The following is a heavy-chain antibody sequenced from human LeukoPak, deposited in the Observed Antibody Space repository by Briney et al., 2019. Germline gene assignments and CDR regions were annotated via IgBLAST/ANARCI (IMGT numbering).Heavy chain of an antibody. V-gene: IGHV1-69*13. D-gene: IGHD3-3*01. CDR3: ARARNYDFWSGYSSDHYFDY. CDR2: IIPIFGTA. Sequence: SVNVSCKASGGTFSSYAISWVRQAPGQGLEWTGRIIPIFGTANYAQKFQGRVTITADESTSTAYMELSSLRSEDTAVYYCARARNYDFWSGYSSDHYFDYWGQGTLVTVSS. CDR1: GGTFSSYA. J-gene: IGHJ4*02.